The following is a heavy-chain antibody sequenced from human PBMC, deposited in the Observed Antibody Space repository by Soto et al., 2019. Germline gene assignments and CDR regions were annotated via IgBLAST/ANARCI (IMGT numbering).Heavy chain of an antibody. D-gene: IGHD3-3*01. V-gene: IGHV4-39*01. CDR2: LYVGGNS. CDR1: GPSINVNSYF. Sequence: SVTLSLSCTLNGPSINVNSYFWEWIRQPPGKGLEWIGSLYVGGNSHSNPALTSRATSFVDTSKNQFSPRLSSVTAADTAIYYCARHPRAMAIRSGFDIWGQGTLVTVS. J-gene: IGHJ3*02. CDR3: ARHPRAMAIRSGFDI.